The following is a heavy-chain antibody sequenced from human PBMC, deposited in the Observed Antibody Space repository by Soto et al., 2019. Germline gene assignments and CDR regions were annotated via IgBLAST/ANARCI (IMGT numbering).Heavy chain of an antibody. CDR2: INTGNGNT. CDR3: ARERSGTDY. CDR1: GYIFTTYA. J-gene: IGHJ4*02. Sequence: QVQLVQSGAEVKKPGASVKVSCKASGYIFTTYAMYWLRQAPGQRLEWMGWINTGNGNTKYSQKFQGRVTITRDTSASTAYMELSSLRSEDTAVYYCARERSGTDYWGQGTLVTVSS. V-gene: IGHV1-3*04. D-gene: IGHD1-26*01.